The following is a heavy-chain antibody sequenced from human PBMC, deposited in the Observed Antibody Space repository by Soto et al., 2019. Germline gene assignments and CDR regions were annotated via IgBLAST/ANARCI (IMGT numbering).Heavy chain of an antibody. D-gene: IGHD4-4*01. CDR3: ARPLWSDDYNWGYFDL. CDR1: GFTFSSYA. CDR2: ISYDGSKK. V-gene: IGHV3-30-3*01. Sequence: QVQLVESGGGVVQPGRSLRLSCAASGFTFSSYAMHWVRQAPGKGLEWVAVISYDGSKKYYADSVKGRFTISRDNSKNTLYLQMHGLRTEDTAVYYCARPLWSDDYNWGYFDLWGRGTLVTVSS. J-gene: IGHJ2*01.